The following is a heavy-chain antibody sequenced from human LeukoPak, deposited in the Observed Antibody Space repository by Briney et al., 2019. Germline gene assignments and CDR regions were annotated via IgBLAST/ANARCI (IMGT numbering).Heavy chain of an antibody. D-gene: IGHD3-10*01. CDR1: GFTFSSYG. CDR3: ARVTYGSGTYGAFDY. CDR2: ISGSGDNT. J-gene: IGHJ4*02. V-gene: IGHV3-23*01. Sequence: GGSLRLSCAASGFTFSSYGMHWVRQAPGKGLEWVSTISGSGDNTYYADSVKGRFTISRDNSKNTLYLQMNSLRAEDTAVYYCARVTYGSGTYGAFDYWGQGTLVTVSS.